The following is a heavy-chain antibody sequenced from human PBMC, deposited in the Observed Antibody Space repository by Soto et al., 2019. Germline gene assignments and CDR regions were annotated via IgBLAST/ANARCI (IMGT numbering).Heavy chain of an antibody. V-gene: IGHV1-8*01. CDR2: MNPNSGNT. J-gene: IGHJ5*02. D-gene: IGHD4-17*01. CDR1: GYTFTSYD. CDR3: ARGIKYGAYSRWFDP. Sequence: QVQLVQSGAEVKKPGASVKVSCKASGYTFTSYDINWVRQATGQGLEYLGWMNPNSGNTAYVQKFQGRVTMTWDTSITTASMELGSLRSGDTAVYFCARGIKYGAYSRWFDPWGQGTLVTVSS.